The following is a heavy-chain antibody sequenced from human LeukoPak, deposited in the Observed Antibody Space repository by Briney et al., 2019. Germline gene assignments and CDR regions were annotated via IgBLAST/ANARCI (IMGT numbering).Heavy chain of an antibody. D-gene: IGHD4-23*01. V-gene: IGHV3-7*01. J-gene: IGHJ4*02. CDR2: VKEDGSEI. Sequence: GGSLRLSCAASAFTFSNYWMSWVRQAPGKGLEWVANVKEDGSEINYVDSVKGRFTISRDNAKNSLYLQMNSLTVDDTAVYYCARDRGYSSFDYWGQGTLVTVSS. CDR1: AFTFSNYW. CDR3: ARDRGYSSFDY.